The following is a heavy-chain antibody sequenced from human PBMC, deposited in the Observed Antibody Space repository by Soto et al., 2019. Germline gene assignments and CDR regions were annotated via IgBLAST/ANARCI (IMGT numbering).Heavy chain of an antibody. CDR1: GYNFTTYV. V-gene: IGHV1-3*01. Sequence: QVQLVQSGAEVKQPVASASISCKASGYNFTTYVVHWLRQAPGQGPEWMGWINCGSGNTVYSQKFQGRVTFPSDTSARIASMDLTSLTSGDTAVYYCARGYTSGWTFDFWGRGTLVTVSS. J-gene: IGHJ4*02. CDR3: ARGYTSGWTFDF. D-gene: IGHD6-19*01. CDR2: INCGSGNT.